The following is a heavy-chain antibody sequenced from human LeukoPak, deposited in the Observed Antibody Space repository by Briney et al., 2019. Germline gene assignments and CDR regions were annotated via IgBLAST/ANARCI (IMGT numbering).Heavy chain of an antibody. J-gene: IGHJ4*02. CDR3: AKDSLRYYYDSSGYLDY. CDR1: GFTFSSYA. V-gene: IGHV3-23*01. CDR2: IRGSGGST. D-gene: IGHD3-22*01. Sequence: GGSLRLSCAASGFTFSSYAMSWVRQAPGKGLEWVSAIRGSGGSTYYADSVKGRFTISRDNSKNTLYLQMNSLRAEDTAVYYCAKDSLRYYYDSSGYLDYWGQGTLVTVSS.